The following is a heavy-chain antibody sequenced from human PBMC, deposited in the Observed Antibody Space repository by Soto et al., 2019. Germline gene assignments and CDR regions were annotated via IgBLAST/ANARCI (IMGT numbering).Heavy chain of an antibody. V-gene: IGHV3-30*19. CDR1: GFTFSNYG. J-gene: IGHJ4*02. D-gene: IGHD5-18*01. CDR2: IWYDGSNK. Sequence: QVQLVESGGGVVQPGRSLRLSCAASGFTFSNYGMHWVRQAPDKGLEWVAVIWYDGSNKYYADSVKGRFTISRDNSKNTLYLQMNSLRAEDTAVYYCARDTAMVGFDYWGQGTLVTVSS. CDR3: ARDTAMVGFDY.